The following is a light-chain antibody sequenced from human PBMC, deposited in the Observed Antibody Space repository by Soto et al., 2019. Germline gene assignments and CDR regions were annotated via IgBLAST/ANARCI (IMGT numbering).Light chain of an antibody. J-gene: IGLJ2*01. V-gene: IGLV1-40*01. CDR2: GNS. CDR1: SSNIGAGYD. CDR3: QSYDSSLSVV. Sequence: QPVLTQPPPVSGAPGQRVTISCTGSSSNIGAGYDVHWYQQLPGTAPKLLIYGNSNRPSGVPDRFSGSKSGTSASLAITGLQAEDEADYYCQSYDSSLSVVFGGGTQLTVL.